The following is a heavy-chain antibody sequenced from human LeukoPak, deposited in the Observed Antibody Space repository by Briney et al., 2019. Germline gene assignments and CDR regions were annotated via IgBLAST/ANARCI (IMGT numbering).Heavy chain of an antibody. CDR2: ISSSGST. J-gene: IGHJ3*02. CDR1: GDSISSGDHY. Sequence: SETLSLTCTVSGDSISSGDHYWSWIRQPAGKGLEWIGRISSSGSTNYNPSLRSRVTISVDTSKNQFSLKLSSVTAADTAVYFCARGPYSYDSSGAFDIWGQGTMVTVSS. V-gene: IGHV4-61*02. D-gene: IGHD3-22*01. CDR3: ARGPYSYDSSGAFDI.